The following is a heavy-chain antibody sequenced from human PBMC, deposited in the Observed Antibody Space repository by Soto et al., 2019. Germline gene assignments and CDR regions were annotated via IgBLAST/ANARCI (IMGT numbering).Heavy chain of an antibody. CDR2: ISAYNGNT. CDR1: GYTFTSYG. CDR3: GTVMVRAYYGMDV. D-gene: IGHD3-10*01. V-gene: IGHV1-18*01. Sequence: AASVKVSCKASGYTFTSYGISWVRQAPGQGLEWMGWISAYNGNTNYAQKLQGRVTMTTDTSTSTAYMQLRSLRSDDTAVYYCGTVMVRAYYGMDVWGQGTTVTAPS. J-gene: IGHJ6*02.